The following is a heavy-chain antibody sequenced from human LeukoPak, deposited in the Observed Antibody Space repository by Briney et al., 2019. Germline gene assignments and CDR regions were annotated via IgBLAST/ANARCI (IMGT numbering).Heavy chain of an antibody. Sequence: GGSLRLSCAASGFIFSTYWMHWVRQVPGKGLVWVSRINGDGSSTIYADSVKGRFTISRDNAKNTLYLQMNSLRAEDTAVYYCARDLSYSFNYWGQGIRVTVSS. CDR1: GFIFSTYW. V-gene: IGHV3-74*01. J-gene: IGHJ4*02. CDR2: INGDGSST. CDR3: ARDLSYSFNY. D-gene: IGHD5-18*01.